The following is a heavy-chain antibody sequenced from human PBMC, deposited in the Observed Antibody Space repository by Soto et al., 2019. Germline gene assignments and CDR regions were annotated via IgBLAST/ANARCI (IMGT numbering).Heavy chain of an antibody. D-gene: IGHD1-7*01. Sequence: GGSLRLSCAASGFTFSSYSMNWVRQAPGKGLEWVSSISSSSSYIYYADSVKGRFTISRDNAKNSLYLQMNSLRAEDTAVYYCARDHRSITGTTVIFWFEPWGQGTLVTVSS. CDR3: ARDHRSITGTTVIFWFEP. J-gene: IGHJ5*02. CDR1: GFTFSSYS. V-gene: IGHV3-21*01. CDR2: ISSSSSYI.